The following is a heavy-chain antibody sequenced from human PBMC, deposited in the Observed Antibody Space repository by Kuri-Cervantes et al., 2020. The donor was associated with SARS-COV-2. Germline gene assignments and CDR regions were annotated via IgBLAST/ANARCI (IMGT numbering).Heavy chain of an antibody. CDR1: GGSFSGYY. Sequence: SQTLSLTCAVYGGSFSGYYWSWIRQPPGKGLEWIGQINHLGSTYYNPSLKSRVTISVDTSKNEFSLKVTSVTSADTAMYYCARWEVPASMSHFDPWGQGTLVTVSS. D-gene: IGHD2-2*01. CDR2: INHLGST. V-gene: IGHV4-34*01. J-gene: IGHJ5*02. CDR3: ARWEVPASMSHFDP.